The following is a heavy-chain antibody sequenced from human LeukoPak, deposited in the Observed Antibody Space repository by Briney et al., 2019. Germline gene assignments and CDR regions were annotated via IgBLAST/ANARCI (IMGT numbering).Heavy chain of an antibody. J-gene: IGHJ5*02. D-gene: IGHD2-21*02. CDR3: AKDSSFRDGDWFDP. Sequence: GGSLRLSCAASGFTFSSYAMSWVRQAPGKGLEWVSDISGSGGSTYYADSVKGRFTISRDNSKNTLYLQVNSLRAEDTAVYYCAKDSSFRDGDWFDPWGQGTLVTVSS. CDR2: ISGSGGST. CDR1: GFTFSSYA. V-gene: IGHV3-23*01.